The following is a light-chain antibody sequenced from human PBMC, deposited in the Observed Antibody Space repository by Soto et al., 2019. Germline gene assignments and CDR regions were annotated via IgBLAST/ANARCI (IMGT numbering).Light chain of an antibody. CDR3: QQYKNWPSYT. Sequence: EIVMTQSPATLSVSPGERATLSCRASQSISSNFSWYQQKPAQAPRLLIYGASTRATGIPARFSGSGSGTEFTLTISSLQSEAFAVYYCQQYKNWPSYTFGRGTKLEIK. CDR1: QSISSN. V-gene: IGKV3-15*01. CDR2: GAS. J-gene: IGKJ2*01.